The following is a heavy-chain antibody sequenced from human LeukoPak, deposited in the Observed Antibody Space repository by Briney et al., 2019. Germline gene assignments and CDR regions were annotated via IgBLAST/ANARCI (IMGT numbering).Heavy chain of an antibody. CDR2: IYYSGST. J-gene: IGHJ4*02. V-gene: IGHV4-39*01. CDR3: ASQYFGYSSGRYGLFDY. D-gene: IGHD6-19*01. CDR1: GGSISSSSYY. Sequence: PSETLSLTCTVSGGSISSSSYYWGWIRQPPGKGLEWIGSIYYSGSTYYNPSLKSRVTISVDTSKNQFSLKLSSVTAADTAVYYCASQYFGYSSGRYGLFDYWGQGTLVTVSS.